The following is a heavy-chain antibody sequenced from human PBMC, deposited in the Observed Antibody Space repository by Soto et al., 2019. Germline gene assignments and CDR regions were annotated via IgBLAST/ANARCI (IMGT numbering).Heavy chain of an antibody. V-gene: IGHV3-73*01. CDR3: TRPAYYDFWRGDWKDDAFDI. J-gene: IGHJ3*02. D-gene: IGHD3-3*01. CDR1: GFTFSGSA. Sequence: GGSLRLSCAASGFTFSGSAMHWVRQASGKGLEWVGRIRSKANSYATAYAASVKGRFTISRDDSKNTAYLQMNSLKTEDTAVYYCTRPAYYDFWRGDWKDDAFDIWGQGTVLTVSS. CDR2: IRSKANSYAT.